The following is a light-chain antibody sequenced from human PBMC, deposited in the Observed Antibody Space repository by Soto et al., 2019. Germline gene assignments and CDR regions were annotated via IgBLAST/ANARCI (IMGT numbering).Light chain of an antibody. CDR2: GNS. CDR3: QSYDSSVSKVV. Sequence: QPVLTQPPSVSGAPGQRVTISCTGSSSNIGAGYDVHWYQQLPGTAPKLLIYGNSNRPSGVPDRFSGSKSGTSASLVITGLQAEDEADYYCQSYDSSVSKVVFGGGTKLTVL. V-gene: IGLV1-40*01. CDR1: SSNIGAGYD. J-gene: IGLJ2*01.